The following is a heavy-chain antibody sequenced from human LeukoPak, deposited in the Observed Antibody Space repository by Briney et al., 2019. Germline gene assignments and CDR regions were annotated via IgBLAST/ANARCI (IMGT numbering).Heavy chain of an antibody. CDR1: GFTFTRYA. Sequence: GGSLRLSCAASGFTFTRYAMTWVRQAPGKGLEWVSTISDTGGFTFYAGSVKGRFTISRDNSKNTLYLQMNSLRADDTAVYYCANAPTGTYRFDYWGQGTLVTVSS. D-gene: IGHD4-17*01. CDR2: ISDTGGFT. J-gene: IGHJ4*02. V-gene: IGHV3-23*01. CDR3: ANAPTGTYRFDY.